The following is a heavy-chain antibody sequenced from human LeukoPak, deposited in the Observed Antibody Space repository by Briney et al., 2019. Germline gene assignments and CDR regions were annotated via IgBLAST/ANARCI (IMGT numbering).Heavy chain of an antibody. CDR1: GGSFSGYY. D-gene: IGHD3-9*01. J-gene: IGHJ4*02. V-gene: IGHV4-34*01. CDR2: INHSGST. CDR3: VSGGYDILTGEKRDY. Sequence: SETLSLTCAVYGGSFSGYYWSWIRQPPGKGLEWIGEINHSGSTNYNPSLKSRVTISVDTSKNQFSLKLSSVTAADTAVYYCVSGGYDILTGEKRDYWGQGTLVTVSS.